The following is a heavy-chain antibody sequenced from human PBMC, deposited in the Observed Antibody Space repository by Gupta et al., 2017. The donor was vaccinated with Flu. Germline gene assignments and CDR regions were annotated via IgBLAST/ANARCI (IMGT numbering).Heavy chain of an antibody. V-gene: IGHV3-23*01. CDR3: AKGHYDSSGYEWGYYFDY. D-gene: IGHD3-22*01. Sequence: EVQLLESGGGLVQPGGSLRLSCAASGFTFSSYAMSWVRQAPGKGLEWVSAISGSGGSTYYADSVKGRFTISRDNSKNTLYLQMNSLRAEDTAVYYCAKGHYDSSGYEWGYYFDYWGQGTLVTVSS. J-gene: IGHJ4*02. CDR2: ISGSGGST. CDR1: GFTFSSYA.